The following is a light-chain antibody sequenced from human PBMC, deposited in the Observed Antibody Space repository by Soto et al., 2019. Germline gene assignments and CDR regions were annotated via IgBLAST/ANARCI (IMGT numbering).Light chain of an antibody. V-gene: IGLV2-23*01. CDR3: CSYAVNSTSPYD. CDR2: EGS. J-gene: IGLJ1*01. CDR1: SSDVGSYNL. Sequence: QSALTQPASVSGSPGQSITIPCTGTSSDVGSYNLVSWYQQHPGKAPKLMIYEGSKRPAGVSNRFSGSKSGNTASLTISGLQAEDEADYYSCSYAVNSTSPYDFRTRSKVTVL.